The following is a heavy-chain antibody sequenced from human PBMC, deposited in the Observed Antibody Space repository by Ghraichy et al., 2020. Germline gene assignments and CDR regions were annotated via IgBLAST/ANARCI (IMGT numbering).Heavy chain of an antibody. CDR1: GGTFSSYA. Sequence: SVKVSCKASGGTFSSYAISWVRQAPGQGLEWMGGIIPIFGTANYAQKFQGRVTITADESTSTAYMELSSLRSEDTAVYYCAGDYYDSSGYYLNGYYYYGMDVWGQGTTVTVSS. CDR3: AGDYYDSSGYYLNGYYYYGMDV. D-gene: IGHD3-22*01. V-gene: IGHV1-69*13. CDR2: IIPIFGTA. J-gene: IGHJ6*02.